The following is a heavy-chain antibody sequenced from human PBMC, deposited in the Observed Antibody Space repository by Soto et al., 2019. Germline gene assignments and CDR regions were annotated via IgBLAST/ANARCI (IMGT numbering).Heavy chain of an antibody. CDR3: ADIAVSHTGDY. D-gene: IGHD6-19*01. CDR1: GFTLSNVW. V-gene: IGHV3-15*01. Sequence: EVQLVESGGGLVKPGESLRLSCAASGFTLSNVWMNWVRQAPGKGLEWVARITTKSQGGTTDYDAPVKGRFIISRDESKNILYLQMNSLKTEDTGVYYCADIAVSHTGDYWGQGNLVTVSS. CDR2: ITTKSQGGTT. J-gene: IGHJ4*02.